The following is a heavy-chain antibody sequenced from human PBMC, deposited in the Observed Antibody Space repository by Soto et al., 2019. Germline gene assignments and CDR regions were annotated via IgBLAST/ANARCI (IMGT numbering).Heavy chain of an antibody. D-gene: IGHD6-6*01. CDR3: ARGGLYSSSEVDY. Sequence: EVQLVESGGGLVQPGGSLRLSCAASGFTFSSYWMHWVRQAPGKGLVWVSRVNGDGSSTSYADSVKGRFTISRDNAKNTLYLQMNGLRVEDTAVDCCARGGLYSSSEVDYWGPGTLVTVSS. V-gene: IGHV3-74*01. J-gene: IGHJ4*02. CDR2: VNGDGSST. CDR1: GFTFSSYW.